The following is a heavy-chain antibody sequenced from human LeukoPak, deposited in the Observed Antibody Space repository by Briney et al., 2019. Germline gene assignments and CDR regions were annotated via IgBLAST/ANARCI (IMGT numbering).Heavy chain of an antibody. V-gene: IGHV3-43D*04. CDR2: ISWGGGST. CDR1: GFTFDDYA. D-gene: IGHD5-12*01. Sequence: GGSLRLSCAASGFTFDDYAMHWLRHAPGKGLEGVSLISWGGGSTYYADSVKGRFTISRDNSRHTLYLQMNSLGAEDTALYYCAKDKEYSGFGPILSGYYYGMDVWGKGTTVTVSS. J-gene: IGHJ6*04. CDR3: AKDKEYSGFGPILSGYYYGMDV.